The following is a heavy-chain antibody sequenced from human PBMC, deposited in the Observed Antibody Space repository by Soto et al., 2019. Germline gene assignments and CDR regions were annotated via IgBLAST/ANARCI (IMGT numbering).Heavy chain of an antibody. CDR2: ISYDGSNK. V-gene: IGHV3-30-3*01. Sequence: QVQLVESGGGVVQPGRSLRLSCAASGFTFSSYAMHWVRQAPGKGLEWVAVISYDGSNKYYADSVKGRFTISRDNSKNTLYLQMNSLRAEDTAVYYCARDGVSGSRGAAEYFQHCGQGTLVTVSS. D-gene: IGHD1-26*01. CDR3: ARDGVSGSRGAAEYFQH. CDR1: GFTFSSYA. J-gene: IGHJ1*01.